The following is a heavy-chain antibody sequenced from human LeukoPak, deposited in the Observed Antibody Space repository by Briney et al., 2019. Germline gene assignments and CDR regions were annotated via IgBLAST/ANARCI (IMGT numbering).Heavy chain of an antibody. V-gene: IGHV5-51*01. CDR3: ARRGRDGYNYRSYYYYYMDV. D-gene: IGHD5-24*01. CDR2: IYPGDSDT. CDR1: GYNFTNYW. J-gene: IGHJ6*03. Sequence: GESLKISCKGSGYNFTNYWIGWVRQMPGKGLEWMGIIYPGDSDTTYSPSFQGQVTISADKSISTAYLQWSSLKASDTAMYYCARRGRDGYNYRSYYYYYMDVWGKGTTVTVSS.